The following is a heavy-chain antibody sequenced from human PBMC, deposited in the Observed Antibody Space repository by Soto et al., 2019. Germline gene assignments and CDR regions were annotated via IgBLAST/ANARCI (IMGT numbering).Heavy chain of an antibody. CDR2: IYYSGST. CDR1: GGSISSGGYY. CDR3: ARGGSGWYPNWFDP. Sequence: QVQLQESGPGLVKPSQTLSLTCTVSGGSISSGGYYWSWIRQHPGKGLEWIGSIYYSGSTYYNPSLKSRVTISVDTSKNQFSLKLSSVTAADTAVYYCARGGSGWYPNWFDPWGQGTLVTVSS. V-gene: IGHV4-31*03. J-gene: IGHJ5*02. D-gene: IGHD6-19*01.